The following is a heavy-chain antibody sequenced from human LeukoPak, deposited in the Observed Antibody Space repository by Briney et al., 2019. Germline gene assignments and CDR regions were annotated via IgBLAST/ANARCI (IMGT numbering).Heavy chain of an antibody. CDR2: IYYSGST. V-gene: IGHV4-59*01. D-gene: IGHD3-9*01. CDR3: ARGIRYFDSSMMSDY. CDR1: GGSISSYY. Sequence: KPSETLSLTCTVSGGSISSYYWSWIRQPPGKGLEWIGYIYYSGSTNYNPSLKSRVTVSVDTSKNQFSLKLSSVTAADTAAYYCARGIRYFDSSMMSDYWGQGTLVTVSS. J-gene: IGHJ4*02.